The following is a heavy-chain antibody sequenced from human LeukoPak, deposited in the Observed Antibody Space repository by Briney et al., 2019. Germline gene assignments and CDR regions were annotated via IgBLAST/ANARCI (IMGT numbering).Heavy chain of an antibody. CDR3: ARWIGDTASYDDY. CDR1: GYTFTGYY. V-gene: IGHV1-2*02. CDR2: INPNSGGT. Sequence: ASVKVSCKASGYTFTGYYMHWVRQAPGQGLEWMGWINPNSGGTNYAQEFQGRVTMTRDTSISTAYMELSRLRSDDTAVYYCARWIGDTASYDDYWGQGTLVTVSS. J-gene: IGHJ4*02. D-gene: IGHD5-18*01.